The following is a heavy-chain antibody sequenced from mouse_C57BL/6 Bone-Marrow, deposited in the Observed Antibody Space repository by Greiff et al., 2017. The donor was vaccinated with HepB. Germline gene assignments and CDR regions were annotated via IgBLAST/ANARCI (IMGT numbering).Heavy chain of an antibody. CDR1: GYSFTSYY. V-gene: IGHV1-66*01. CDR2: IYPGSGNT. D-gene: IGHD1-1*01. J-gene: IGHJ2*01. Sequence: QVQLQQSGPELVKPGASVKISCKASGYSFTSYYIHWVKQSPGQGLEWIGWIYPGSGNTKYNEKFKGKATLTADTSSSTAYMQLSSLTSEDSAVYYCARRDYGSFDYWGQGTTLTVSS. CDR3: ARRDYGSFDY.